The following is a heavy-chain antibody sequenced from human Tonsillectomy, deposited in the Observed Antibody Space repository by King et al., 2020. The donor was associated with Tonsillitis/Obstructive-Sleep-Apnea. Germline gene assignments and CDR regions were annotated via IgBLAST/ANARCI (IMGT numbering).Heavy chain of an antibody. CDR1: GFTFSSYA. Sequence: VQLVESGGGVVQPGRSLRLSCAASGFTFSSYAMEWVRQAPGKGLEWVALVSYDGYNKYYADSVKGRFTISRDNSKNTRYLQMNSLRPEDTAVYYCARGEYYYGSGSYSPDFDYWGQGTLVTVSS. V-gene: IGHV3-30-3*01. CDR2: VSYDGYNK. CDR3: ARGEYYYGSGSYSPDFDY. J-gene: IGHJ4*02. D-gene: IGHD3-10*01.